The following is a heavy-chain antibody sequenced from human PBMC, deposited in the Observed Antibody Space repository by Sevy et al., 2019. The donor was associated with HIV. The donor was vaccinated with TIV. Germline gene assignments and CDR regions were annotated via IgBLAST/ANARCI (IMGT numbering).Heavy chain of an antibody. J-gene: IGHJ3*02. D-gene: IGHD3-22*01. CDR2: ISSSGSTI. CDR1: GFTFSSYE. CDR3: ASVLYYYDSSGYAQGIDAFDI. V-gene: IGHV3-48*03. Sequence: GGSLRLSCAASGFTFSSYEMNWVRQAPGKGLEWVSYISSSGSTIYHADSVKGRFTISRDNAKNSLYLQMNSLRAEDTAVYYCASVLYYYDSSGYAQGIDAFDIWGQGTMVTVSS.